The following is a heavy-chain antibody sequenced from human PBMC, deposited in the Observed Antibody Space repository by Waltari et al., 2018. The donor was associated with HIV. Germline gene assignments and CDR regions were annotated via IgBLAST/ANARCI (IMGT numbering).Heavy chain of an antibody. CDR3: APYYYISSRHYFDS. J-gene: IGHJ4*02. D-gene: IGHD3-16*01. V-gene: IGHV4-39*07. CDR2: INYSGNS. CDR1: GGSVGGSSTY. Sequence: QLQLQESGPGLVKPSEPLSLTCTVSGGSVGGSSTYGGWIRQPPGKGLEWIGSINYSGNSYYNPSLKSRVTISVDTSKNQLSLNLSSVTAADTAVYYCAPYYYISSRHYFDSWGQGTLVTVSS.